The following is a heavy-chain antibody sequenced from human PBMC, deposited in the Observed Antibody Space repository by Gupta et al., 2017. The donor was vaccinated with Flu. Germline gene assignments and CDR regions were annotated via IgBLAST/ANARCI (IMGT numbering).Heavy chain of an antibody. CDR1: GFSFGDYV. Sequence: VASGFSFGDYVMHWVRQTPGQGREWVAATSYAGNHKYYADSVKGRFTISRDNSKHTPSLHMNSLREDDTAVFSCAPPNCEESSMQDGCVIW. J-gene: IGHJ3*02. CDR3: APPNCEESSMQDGCVI. D-gene: IGHD2-2*01. CDR2: TSYAGNHK. V-gene: IGHV3-30*03.